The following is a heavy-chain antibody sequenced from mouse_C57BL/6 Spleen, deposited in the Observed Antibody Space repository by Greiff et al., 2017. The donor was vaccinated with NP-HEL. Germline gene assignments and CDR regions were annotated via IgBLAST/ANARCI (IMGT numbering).Heavy chain of an antibody. J-gene: IGHJ4*01. CDR3: ARWGTAQGDYYAMDY. Sequence: EVQLQQSGPELVKPGASVKMSCKASGYTFTSYVMHWVKQKPGQGLEWIGYIYPYNDGTKYNEKFKGKATLTSDKSSSTAYMELSSLTSEDSAVYYCARWGTAQGDYYAMDYWGQGTSVTVSS. V-gene: IGHV1-14*01. CDR1: GYTFTSYV. D-gene: IGHD3-2*02. CDR2: IYPYNDGT.